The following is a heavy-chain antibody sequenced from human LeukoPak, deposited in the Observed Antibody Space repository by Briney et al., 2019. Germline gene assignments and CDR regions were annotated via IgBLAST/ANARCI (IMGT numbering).Heavy chain of an antibody. D-gene: IGHD3-22*01. CDR1: GGTFSSYA. V-gene: IGHV1-69*04. J-gene: IGHJ4*02. CDR2: IIPIFGIA. CDR3: ASTDSSGLPTNDY. Sequence: SVKVSCKASGGTFSSYAISWVRQAPGQGLEWMGRIIPIFGIANYAQKFQGRVTITADKSTSTAYMELSSLRSEDTAVYYCASTDSSGLPTNDYWGQGTLVTVPS.